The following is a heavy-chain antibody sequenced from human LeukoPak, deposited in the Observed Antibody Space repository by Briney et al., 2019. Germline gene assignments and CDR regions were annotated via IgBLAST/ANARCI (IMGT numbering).Heavy chain of an antibody. J-gene: IGHJ4*02. CDR1: GGTFSSYA. D-gene: IGHD3-22*01. CDR2: IIPILGIA. V-gene: IGHV1-69*04. Sequence: GASVKVSCKASGGTFSSYAISWVRQAPGQGLEWMGRIIPILGIANYAQKFQGRVTITADKSTSTAYMELSSRGSEDTAVYYCARGSPYYDSSGSPSGFDYWGQGTLVTVSS. CDR3: ARGSPYYDSSGSPSGFDY.